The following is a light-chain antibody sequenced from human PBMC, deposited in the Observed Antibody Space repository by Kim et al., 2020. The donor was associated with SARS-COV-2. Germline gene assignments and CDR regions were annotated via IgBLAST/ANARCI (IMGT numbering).Light chain of an antibody. Sequence: YELTQPPSMSVSPGQTASITCTGHALANQYSYWYQQKAGRAPVLLMYKDSERPSGISERCSGSTSWTTVTLAIGGVQAEDDADYYCQSADASGSYVVFGGGTQLTVL. CDR1: ALANQY. CDR2: KDS. V-gene: IGLV3-25*03. CDR3: QSADASGSYVV. J-gene: IGLJ2*01.